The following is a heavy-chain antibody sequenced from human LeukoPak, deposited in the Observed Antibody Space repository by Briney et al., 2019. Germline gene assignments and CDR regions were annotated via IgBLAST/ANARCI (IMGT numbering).Heavy chain of an antibody. V-gene: IGHV4-4*07. CDR1: GFTFSSYS. Sequence: PGGSLRLSCAASGFTFSSYSMNWIRQSAGKGLEWIGRIYNSGSTTYNPSLKSRVTMSIDTSKNQFSLKLTSVIVADTAVYYCARDSGTTGEVKFDPWGQGTLVTVSS. CDR2: IYNSGST. D-gene: IGHD3-10*01. J-gene: IGHJ5*02. CDR3: ARDSGTTGEVKFDP.